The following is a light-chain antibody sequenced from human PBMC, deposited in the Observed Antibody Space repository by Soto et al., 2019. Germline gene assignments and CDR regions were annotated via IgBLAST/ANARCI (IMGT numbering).Light chain of an antibody. J-gene: IGKJ3*01. V-gene: IGKV3-20*01. Sequence: EIVLTQSPGTLSLSPGERATLSCRASESVSTSYLAWYQQKPGQAPSLLIYGASGRATGIPDRFSGSASGTDFTLTLSRLEPEDFAVYYCQHYGTSSLFGPGTKVDIK. CDR1: ESVSTSY. CDR2: GAS. CDR3: QHYGTSSL.